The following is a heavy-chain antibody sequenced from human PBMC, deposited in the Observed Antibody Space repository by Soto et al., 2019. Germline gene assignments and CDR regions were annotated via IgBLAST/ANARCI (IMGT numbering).Heavy chain of an antibody. Sequence: QVQLVQSGAEVKAPGASVKVSCTSSGYKFITYYIHWVRQAPGQGLEWMGIIDPSGGSADSPPKCRGRVIMTRDTSTSTGYMEVTNLKSDDTAVYFCARSLRLTSVTTSNFDVWGQGTLVTVSS. V-gene: IGHV1-46*01. CDR1: GYKFITYY. D-gene: IGHD4-17*01. J-gene: IGHJ4*02. CDR3: ARSLRLTSVTTSNFDV. CDR2: IDPSGGSA.